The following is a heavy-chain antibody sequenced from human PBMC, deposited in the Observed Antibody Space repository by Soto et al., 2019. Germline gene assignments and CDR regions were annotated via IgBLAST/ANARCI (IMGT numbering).Heavy chain of an antibody. CDR2: VFHTLNT. Sequence: TRSVTCTVSGDSRTSRVWWTCVRQPPGKGLEWIGEVFHTLNTNYNPALKGRVTMSVDKSTNEFSLKVTNVAPVDTATYFCAHVGSCGGTCTYFDSWGQGTLVTVSS. CDR1: GDSRTSRVW. CDR3: AHVGSCGGTCTYFDS. V-gene: IGHV4-4*01. J-gene: IGHJ4*02. D-gene: IGHD2-15*01.